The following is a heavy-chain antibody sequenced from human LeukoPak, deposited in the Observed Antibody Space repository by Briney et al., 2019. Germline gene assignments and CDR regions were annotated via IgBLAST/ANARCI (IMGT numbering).Heavy chain of an antibody. D-gene: IGHD5-18*01. V-gene: IGHV3-30-3*01. J-gene: IGHJ3*02. CDR1: GFTFSSCA. Sequence: GGSLRLSCAASGFTFSSCALHWVRQAPGKGLEWVAIISYDGNNKYYADSVKGRFIISRDNSKSTLYLQMNSLRDEDTAVYFCARDPKRGFSYGWGAFDIWGQGTMVSVSS. CDR3: ARDPKRGFSYGWGAFDI. CDR2: ISYDGNNK.